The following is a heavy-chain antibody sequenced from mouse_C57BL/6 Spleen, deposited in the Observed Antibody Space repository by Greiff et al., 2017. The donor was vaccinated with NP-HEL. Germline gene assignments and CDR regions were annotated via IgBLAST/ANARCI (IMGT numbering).Heavy chain of an antibody. J-gene: IGHJ4*01. Sequence: EVQRVESGGGLVKPGGSLKLSCAASGFTFSDYGMHWVRQAPEKGLEWVAYISSGSSTIYYADTVKGRFTISRDNAKNTLFLQMTSLRSEDTAMYYCARTYYYGSRDYWGQGTSVTVSS. CDR2: ISSGSSTI. CDR3: ARTYYYGSRDY. CDR1: GFTFSDYG. V-gene: IGHV5-17*01. D-gene: IGHD1-1*01.